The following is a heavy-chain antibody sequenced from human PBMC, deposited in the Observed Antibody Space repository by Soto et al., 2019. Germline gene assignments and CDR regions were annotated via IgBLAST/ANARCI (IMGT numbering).Heavy chain of an antibody. Sequence: VQLVQSGAEVKRPGSSVKVSCRASGGTFSDYTFSWVRQAPGQGLEWLGGIIPFLGSRKYAHNFQARGTLSADESTATAFMDLSSLRSGDTAVYYCAAKKYRTSSTNYFYNYGMDIWGQWTTVTVSS. CDR1: GGTFSDYT. J-gene: IGHJ6*02. D-gene: IGHD6-6*01. CDR3: AAKKYRTSSTNYFYNYGMDI. V-gene: IGHV1-69*01. CDR2: IIPFLGSR.